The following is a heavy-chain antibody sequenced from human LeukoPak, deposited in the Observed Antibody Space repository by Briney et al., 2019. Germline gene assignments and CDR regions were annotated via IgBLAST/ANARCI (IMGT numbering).Heavy chain of an antibody. CDR1: GFTFSSYG. D-gene: IGHD3-10*01. Sequence: GGSLRLSCAASGFTFSSYGMHWVRQAPGKGLEWVAVMSYDGSNKYYADSVKGRFTISRDNSKNTLYLQMNSLRAEDTAVYYCAKDRSALLWFGELLWYWGQGTLVTVSS. CDR3: AKDRSALLWFGELLWY. J-gene: IGHJ4*02. V-gene: IGHV3-30*18. CDR2: MSYDGSNK.